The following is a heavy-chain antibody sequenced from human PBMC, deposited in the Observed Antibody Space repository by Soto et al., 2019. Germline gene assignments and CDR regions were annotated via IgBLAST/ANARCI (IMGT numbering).Heavy chain of an antibody. CDR2: ITNRGTHT. CDR1: GFPFSSYT. J-gene: IGHJ5*01. CDR3: TRAHEVAWFDS. V-gene: IGHV3-21*06. Sequence: GGSLRLSCTASGFPFSSYTMNWVRQAPGKGLQWVASITNRGTHTYSADSVKGRFTISRDDDKNSLYLQMNNLRAEDTATYYCTRAHEVAWFDSWGLGTLVTVSS. D-gene: IGHD2-15*01.